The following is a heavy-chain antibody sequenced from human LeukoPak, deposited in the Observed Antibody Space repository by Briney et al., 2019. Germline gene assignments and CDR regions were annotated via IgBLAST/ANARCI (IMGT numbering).Heavy chain of an antibody. J-gene: IGHJ4*02. CDR1: GGSISSSSYY. Sequence: SEILSLTCTVSGGSISSSSYYWGWIRQPPGKGLEWIGSIYYSGSTYYNPSLKSRVTISVDTSKNQFSLKLSSVTAADTAVYYCARLIAARPSFYFDYWGQGTLVTVSS. V-gene: IGHV4-39*01. D-gene: IGHD6-6*01. CDR3: ARLIAARPSFYFDY. CDR2: IYYSGST.